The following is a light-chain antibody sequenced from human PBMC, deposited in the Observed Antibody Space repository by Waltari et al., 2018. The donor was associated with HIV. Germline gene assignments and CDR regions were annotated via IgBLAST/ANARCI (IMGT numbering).Light chain of an antibody. CDR2: DVG. Sequence: APTLPTSVAGSPGQAFTIASTCISGDFSGYKYVPWYQQHSAKGPKLILYDVGNRSSGVSNRFSGSKSDNTASLAFSGLEAEDDADYYWCSYPRTSGFVMFGGGNKRAV. CDR1: SGDFSGYKY. CDR3: CSYPRTSGFVM. V-gene: IGLV2-14*01. J-gene: IGLJ3*02.